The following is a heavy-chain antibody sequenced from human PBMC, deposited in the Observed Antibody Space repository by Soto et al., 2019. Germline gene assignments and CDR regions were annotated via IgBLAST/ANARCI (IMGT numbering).Heavy chain of an antibody. J-gene: IGHJ3*02. CDR3: ARSSGYDWADAFDI. V-gene: IGHV3-20*04. CDR1: GFTFDDYG. D-gene: IGHD5-12*01. CDR2: INWNGGST. Sequence: GGSLRLSCAASGFTFDDYGMSWVRQAPGKGLEWVPGINWNGGSTGYADSVKGRFTISRDNAKNSLYLQMNSLRAEDTALYYCARSSGYDWADAFDIWGQGTMVTVSS.